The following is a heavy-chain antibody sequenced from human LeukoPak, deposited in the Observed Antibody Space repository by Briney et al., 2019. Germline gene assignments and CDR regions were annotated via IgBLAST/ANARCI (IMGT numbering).Heavy chain of an antibody. CDR2: INPNSGGT. Sequence: ASVKVSCKASGYTFTGYYMHWVRQAPGQGLEWMGWINPNSGGTNYAQKFQGRVTMTRDTSISTAYMELSRLRSDDTAVYYCARELITTSTRNFDYWGHGTLVTVSA. CDR3: ARELITTSTRNFDY. D-gene: IGHD2-8*01. CDR1: GYTFTGYY. J-gene: IGHJ4*01. V-gene: IGHV1-2*02.